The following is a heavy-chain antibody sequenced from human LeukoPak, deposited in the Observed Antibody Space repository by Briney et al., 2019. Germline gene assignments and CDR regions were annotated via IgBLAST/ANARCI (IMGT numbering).Heavy chain of an antibody. CDR3: AKGDYDFWSGSAFDP. CDR1: GFTFDDYA. CDR2: ISWNSGSI. J-gene: IGHJ5*02. Sequence: AGGSLRLSCAASGFTFDDYAMHLVRQAPGKGLEWVSGISWNSGSIGYADSVKGRFTISRDNAKNSLYLQMNSLRAEDMALYYCAKGDYDFWSGSAFDPWGQGTLVTVSS. D-gene: IGHD3-3*01. V-gene: IGHV3-9*03.